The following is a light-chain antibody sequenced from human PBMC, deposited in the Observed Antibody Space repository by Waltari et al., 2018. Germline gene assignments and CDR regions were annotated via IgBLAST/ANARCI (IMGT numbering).Light chain of an antibody. CDR3: QQYNSYPPT. J-gene: IGKJ3*01. V-gene: IGKV1D-16*01. CDR2: AAS. Sequence: DIQMTHSPSSLSASVGDRVIISCRASQDISSWLVWYQQKSDEAPKYLIYAASSLQSGVPSRFSGSGSGTDVTLTISSLQPEDFATYYCQQYNSYPPTFGPGTKVDIK. CDR1: QDISSW.